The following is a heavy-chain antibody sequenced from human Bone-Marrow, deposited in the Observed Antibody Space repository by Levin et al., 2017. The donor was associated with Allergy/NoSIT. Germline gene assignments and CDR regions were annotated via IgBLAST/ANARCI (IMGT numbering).Heavy chain of an antibody. V-gene: IGHV3-30*18. J-gene: IGHJ6*02. Sequence: GESLKISCAASGFTFTTFGMHWVRQAPGKGLEWVALISFDGVNQYYADSVKGRFTISRDTSQNTLYLQMNSLRGEDTAKYYCAKVRRAGVYALAWDPKPRNYYYGTDVWGQGTTVTVSS. CDR1: GFTFTTFG. D-gene: IGHD1-14*01. CDR2: ISFDGVNQ. CDR3: AKVRRAGVYALAWDPKPRNYYYGTDV.